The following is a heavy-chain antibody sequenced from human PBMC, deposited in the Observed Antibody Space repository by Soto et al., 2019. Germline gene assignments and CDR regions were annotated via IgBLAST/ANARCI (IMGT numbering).Heavy chain of an antibody. CDR2: IYYSGST. CDR1: GGSISSYY. CDR3: ARATIWGSYRYFDY. D-gene: IGHD3-16*02. J-gene: IGHJ4*02. Sequence: SETLSLSCTVSGGSISSYYWSWIRQPPGKGLEWIGYIYYSGSTNYNPSLKSRVTISVDTSKNQFSLKLSSVTAADTAVYYCARATIWGSYRYFDYWGQGTLVTVSS. V-gene: IGHV4-59*01.